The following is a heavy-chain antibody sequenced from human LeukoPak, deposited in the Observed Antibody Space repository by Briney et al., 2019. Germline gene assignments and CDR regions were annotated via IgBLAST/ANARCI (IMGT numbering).Heavy chain of an antibody. CDR1: GGTFSSYA. Sequence: SVKVSCKASGGTFSSYAISWVRQAPGQGLEWMGGIIPIFGTANYAQKFQGRVTITADKSTSTAYMELSSLRSDDTAVYYCARVAYYYGSGNYYYYMDVWGKGTTVTISS. CDR2: IIPIFGTA. J-gene: IGHJ6*03. D-gene: IGHD3-10*01. CDR3: ARVAYYYGSGNYYYYMDV. V-gene: IGHV1-69*06.